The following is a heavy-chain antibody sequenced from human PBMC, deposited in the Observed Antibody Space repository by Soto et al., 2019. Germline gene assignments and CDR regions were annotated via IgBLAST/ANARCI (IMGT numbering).Heavy chain of an antibody. CDR2: IYYSGST. D-gene: IGHD3-10*01. J-gene: IGHJ6*02. CDR1: GGSISSSSYY. Sequence: SETLSLTCTVSGGSISSSSYYWGWIRQPPGKGLEWIGSIYYSGSTYYNPSLKSRVTISVDTSKNQFSLKLSSVTAADTAVYYCTGIWFGELYYYYYGMDVWGQGTTVT. CDR3: TGIWFGELYYYYYGMDV. V-gene: IGHV4-39*01.